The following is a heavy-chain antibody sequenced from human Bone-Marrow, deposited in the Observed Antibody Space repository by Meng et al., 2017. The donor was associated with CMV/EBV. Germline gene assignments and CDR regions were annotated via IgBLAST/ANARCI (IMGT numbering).Heavy chain of an antibody. V-gene: IGHV4-39*07. CDR1: SISSKSYY. D-gene: IGHD1-20*01. Sequence: SISSKSYYWGWIRQPPGKGLGWIGNIYYSGNTYYNPSLKSRVTISVDTSKNQFSLKLSSVTAADTAVYYCARDGPYNWNAPANWFDPWGQGTLVTVSS. J-gene: IGHJ5*02. CDR2: IYYSGNT. CDR3: ARDGPYNWNAPANWFDP.